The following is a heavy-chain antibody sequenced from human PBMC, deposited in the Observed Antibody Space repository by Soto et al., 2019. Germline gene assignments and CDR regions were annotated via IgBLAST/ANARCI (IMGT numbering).Heavy chain of an antibody. CDR1: GLTLSSCA. J-gene: IGHJ4*02. V-gene: IGHV3-23*01. CDR2: ISGTGINT. CDR3: VVTPNY. D-gene: IGHD4-4*01. Sequence: PWGPLTLARAASGLTLSSCAMSWVRQAPGKGLEWVSSISGTGINTYYADSVKGRFTISRDNSKNTVFLQMNSLRAEDTAVYYCVVTPNYWGQGTLVTVSS.